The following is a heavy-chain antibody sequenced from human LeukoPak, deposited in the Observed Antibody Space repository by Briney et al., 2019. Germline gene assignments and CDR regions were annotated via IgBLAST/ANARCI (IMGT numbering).Heavy chain of an antibody. CDR2: IYWDDDK. CDR3: AHSKTYYYDSSGYYYA. Sequence: SGPTLVKPTQTLTLTCTFSGFSLSTRGGGVGWIRQPPGKALEWLSVIYWDDDKRYSPALKRRRTITQEKTKRQGVITMTNMDPVDTATYYCAHSKTYYYDSSGYYYAWGQGTLVTVSS. D-gene: IGHD3-22*01. CDR1: GFSLSTRGGG. J-gene: IGHJ5*02. V-gene: IGHV2-5*02.